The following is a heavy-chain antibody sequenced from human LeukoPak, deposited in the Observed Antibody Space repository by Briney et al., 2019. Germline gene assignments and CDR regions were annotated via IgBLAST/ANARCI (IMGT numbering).Heavy chain of an antibody. V-gene: IGHV3-21*04. D-gene: IGHD6-13*01. J-gene: IGHJ6*02. Sequence: GGSLRLSFAASGFTFSSYSMNWVRQAPGKGLEWGSSISSSSSYIYYADSVKGRFTISRDNAKNSLYLQMNSLRAEDTAVYYCARDSTDSSSWYRATGSRIYGMDVWGQGTTVTVSS. CDR3: ARDSTDSSSWYRATGSRIYGMDV. CDR1: GFTFSSYS. CDR2: ISSSSSYI.